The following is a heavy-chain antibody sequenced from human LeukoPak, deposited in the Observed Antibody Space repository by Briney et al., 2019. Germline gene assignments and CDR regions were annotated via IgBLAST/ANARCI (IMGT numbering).Heavy chain of an antibody. J-gene: IGHJ6*02. D-gene: IGHD1-26*01. CDR1: GFTFSSHA. CDR3: AKDRLFGSGLNGPHYYYGMDV. CDR2: ISASGGST. V-gene: IGHV3-23*01. Sequence: PGGSLRLSCAASGFTFSSHAMNWVRQAPGKGLEWVSGISASGGSTYYADSVKGRFTISRDNSKNMLYLQMNSLRPEDTAVYYCAKDRLFGSGLNGPHYYYGMDVWGQGTTVTVSS.